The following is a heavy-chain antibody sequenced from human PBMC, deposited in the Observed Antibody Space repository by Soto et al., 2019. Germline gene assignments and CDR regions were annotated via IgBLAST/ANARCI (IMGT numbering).Heavy chain of an antibody. D-gene: IGHD3-22*01. CDR3: AKGKSMRDSRFHDAFDI. CDR2: ISYDGSNK. Sequence: PGGSLRLSCAASGFTFSSYGMHWVRQAPGKGLEWVAVISYDGSNKYYADSVKGRFTISRDNSKNTLYLQMNSLRAEDTAVYYCAKGKSMRDSRFHDAFDICPPRTIVTLSS. V-gene: IGHV3-30*18. CDR1: GFTFSSYG. J-gene: IGHJ3*02.